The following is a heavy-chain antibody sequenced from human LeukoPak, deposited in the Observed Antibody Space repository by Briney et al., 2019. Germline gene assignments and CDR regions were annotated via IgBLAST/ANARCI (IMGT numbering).Heavy chain of an antibody. CDR2: FDPEDGET. CDR1: GYTLTELS. D-gene: IGHD1-26*01. V-gene: IGHV1-24*01. Sequence: ASVKVSCKVSGYTLTELSMHWVRQAPGKGLEWMGGFDPEDGETIYAQRFQGRVTMTEDTSTDTAYMELSSLRSEDTAVYYCATDGHSGSYSMGGYWGQGTLVTVSS. J-gene: IGHJ4*02. CDR3: ATDGHSGSYSMGGY.